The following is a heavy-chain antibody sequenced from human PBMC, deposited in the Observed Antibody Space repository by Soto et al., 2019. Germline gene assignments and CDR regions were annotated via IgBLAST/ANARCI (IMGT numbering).Heavy chain of an antibody. V-gene: IGHV1-18*01. CDR3: ATVVGAVPY. Sequence: QIHLVQSGAEVKEPGASVKVSCKASGYTFTSYAISWVRQAPGQGLERMGWLSAYNGNTNYAQNLQGRVTVTTDTSPDTAYMELRSLRSDDTAVYYCATVVGAVPYWGLGTLVTVSS. D-gene: IGHD1-26*01. CDR2: LSAYNGNT. CDR1: GYTFTSYA. J-gene: IGHJ4*02.